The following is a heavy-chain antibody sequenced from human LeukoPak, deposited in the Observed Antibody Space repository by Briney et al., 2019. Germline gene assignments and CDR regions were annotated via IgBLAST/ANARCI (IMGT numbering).Heavy chain of an antibody. D-gene: IGHD6-19*01. Sequence: SETLSLTCTVSGGSISSSSYYWGWIRQPPGKGLEWIGSIYYSGSTHYNPSLKSRVTISVDTSKNQFSLKLSSVTAADTAVYYCARHGSGIAVAEGVWVYWGQGTLVTVSS. CDR1: GGSISSSSYY. CDR2: IYYSGST. V-gene: IGHV4-39*01. CDR3: ARHGSGIAVAEGVWVY. J-gene: IGHJ4*02.